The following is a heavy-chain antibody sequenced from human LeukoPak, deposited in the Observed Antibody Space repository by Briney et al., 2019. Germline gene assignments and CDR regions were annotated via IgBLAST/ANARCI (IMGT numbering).Heavy chain of an antibody. V-gene: IGHV3-30*02. Sequence: GGPLRLSCAASGFTFSSYGMHWVRQAPGKGLEWVAFIRYDGSNKYYADSVKGRFTISRDNSKNTLYLQMNSLRAEDTAVYYCAKDTGDGYNYDYWGQGTLVTVSS. CDR3: AKDTGDGYNYDY. J-gene: IGHJ4*02. CDR2: IRYDGSNK. D-gene: IGHD5-24*01. CDR1: GFTFSSYG.